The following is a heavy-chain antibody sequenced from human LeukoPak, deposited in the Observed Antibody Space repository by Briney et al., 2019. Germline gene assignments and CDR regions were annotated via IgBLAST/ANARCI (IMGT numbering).Heavy chain of an antibody. Sequence: GGSLRLSCAASGFTFSSYNMNWVRQAPGKGLEWVSSISSGSSYIYYADPVKGRFTISRDNAKNSLYLQMNSLRAEDTAVYYCARYSGSYRDYWGQGTLVTVSS. CDR1: GFTFSSYN. CDR3: ARYSGSYRDY. V-gene: IGHV3-21*01. CDR2: ISSGSSYI. D-gene: IGHD1-26*01. J-gene: IGHJ4*02.